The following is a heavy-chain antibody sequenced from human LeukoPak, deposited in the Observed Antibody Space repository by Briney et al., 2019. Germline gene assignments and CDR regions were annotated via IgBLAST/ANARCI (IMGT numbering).Heavy chain of an antibody. Sequence: GGSLRLSCAASGFTFSSCAMSWVRQAPGKGLEWVSAISGSGGSTYYADSVEGRFTISRDNSKNTLYLQMNSLRAEDTAVYYCVRELPGREFDYWGQGTLVTVSS. CDR2: ISGSGGST. D-gene: IGHD1-26*01. V-gene: IGHV3-23*01. J-gene: IGHJ4*02. CDR3: VRELPGREFDY. CDR1: GFTFSSCA.